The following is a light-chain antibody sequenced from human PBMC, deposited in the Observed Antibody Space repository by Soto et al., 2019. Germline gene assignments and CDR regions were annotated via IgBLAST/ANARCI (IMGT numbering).Light chain of an antibody. CDR2: LGS. Sequence: ALTQSPLSLPVTPGEPASISCRSSRSLLHSTGFNYLNWYLQKPGQSPQLLIYLGSNRASGVPDRFSGSGSGTDFTLKISRVEAEDVGIYYCMQALQSPTFGQGTKVEIK. J-gene: IGKJ1*01. V-gene: IGKV2-28*01. CDR1: RSLLHSTGFNY. CDR3: MQALQSPT.